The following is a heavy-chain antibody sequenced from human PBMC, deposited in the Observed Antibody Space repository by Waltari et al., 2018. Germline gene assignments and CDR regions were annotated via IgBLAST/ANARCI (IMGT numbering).Heavy chain of an antibody. V-gene: IGHV3-7*01. J-gene: IGHJ4*02. D-gene: IGHD3-9*01. CDR1: GFTFSSYW. CDR3: ARDSFADDILGY. Sequence: EVQLVESGGGLVQPGGSLRLSCAASGFTFSSYWMSWVRQAPGEGVEWGANIQQDESEKCYGDSVKGRFTISRDNAKNSLYLQMNSLRAEDTAVYYCARDSFADDILGYWGQGTLVTVSS. CDR2: IQQDESEK.